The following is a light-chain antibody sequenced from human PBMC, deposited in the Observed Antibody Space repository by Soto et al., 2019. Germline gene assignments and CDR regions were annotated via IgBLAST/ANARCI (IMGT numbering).Light chain of an antibody. CDR2: DTT. V-gene: IGLV7-46*01. Sequence: QAVVTQEPSLTVSPGGTVTLTCGSSTGAVTNGHYPYWFQQKPGQAPRTLIYDTTNRHSWTPARFSGSLLGGKAALTLSGAQPEGEAEHYCLLSYNGPYVFGTGTKVTVL. CDR1: TGAVTNGHY. J-gene: IGLJ1*01. CDR3: LLSYNGPYV.